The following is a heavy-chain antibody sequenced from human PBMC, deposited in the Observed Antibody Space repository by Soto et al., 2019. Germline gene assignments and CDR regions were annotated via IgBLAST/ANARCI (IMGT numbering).Heavy chain of an antibody. J-gene: IGHJ4*02. CDR1: GFTFSSYG. V-gene: IGHV3-33*01. D-gene: IGHD3-22*01. CDR2: IWYDGSNK. Sequence: QVQLVESGGGVVQPGRSLRLSCAASGFTFSSYGMHWVRQAPGKGLEWVAVIWYDGSNKYYAASVKGRFTISRDNSKNTLYLQMNSLRAEDTAVYYWARGGITMIVVGDFWGQGTLVTVSS. CDR3: ARGGITMIVVGDF.